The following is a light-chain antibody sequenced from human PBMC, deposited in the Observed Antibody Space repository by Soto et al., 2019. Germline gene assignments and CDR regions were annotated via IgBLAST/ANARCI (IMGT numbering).Light chain of an antibody. V-gene: IGKV4-1*01. CDR2: WAS. CDR3: QQYYSSPFT. Sequence: DIVMTQSPDSLAVSLGERATINCKSSRSILSSSNNKNYLAWYQQKPGQPPRLLIYWASTRESGVPDRFSGSGSGTDFTLTISSLQAEDVAVYYCQQYYSSPFTFGPGTKVDSK. CDR1: RSILSSSNNKNY. J-gene: IGKJ3*01.